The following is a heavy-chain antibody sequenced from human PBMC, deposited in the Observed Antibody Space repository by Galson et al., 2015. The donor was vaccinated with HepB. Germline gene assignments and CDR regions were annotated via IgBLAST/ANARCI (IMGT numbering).Heavy chain of an antibody. J-gene: IGHJ6*02. D-gene: IGHD3-22*01. CDR1: GYTFTSYY. V-gene: IGHV1-46*03. Sequence: SVKVSCKASGYTFTSYYIHWVRQAPGQGLEWMGIINPSGGSTSYAQKFQGRVTMTRDTSTSTVYMELSSLRSEDTAVYYCARDHITMIVVDPYGRDVWGQGTTVTVSS. CDR2: INPSGGST. CDR3: ARDHITMIVVDPYGRDV.